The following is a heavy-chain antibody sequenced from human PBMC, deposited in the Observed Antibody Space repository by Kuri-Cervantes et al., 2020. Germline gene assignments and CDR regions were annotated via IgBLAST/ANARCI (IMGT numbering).Heavy chain of an antibody. CDR1: GFTFSSHA. CDR2: IWYGASKQ. V-gene: IGHV3-30*02. Sequence: GESLKISCAASGFTFSSHAMHWVRQAPGKGLEWVAFIWYGASKQYYADSVKGRFTISRDNSKNTLYLQMNSLRAEDTAVYYCAKDLMIVVEYYFDYWGQGTLVTVSS. D-gene: IGHD3-22*01. CDR3: AKDLMIVVEYYFDY. J-gene: IGHJ4*02.